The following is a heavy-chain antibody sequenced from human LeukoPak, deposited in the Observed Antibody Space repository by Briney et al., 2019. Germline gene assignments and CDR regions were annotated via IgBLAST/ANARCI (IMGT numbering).Heavy chain of an antibody. D-gene: IGHD5-12*01. Sequence: GGSLRLSCAASGFTFSSYAMSWVRQAPGKGLEWVSAISGSGGSTYYADSVKGRFTISRDNSKNTLYLQMNSLRAEDEAVYYCAKDNVDIVARGVDYWGQGTLVTVSS. CDR3: AKDNVDIVARGVDY. V-gene: IGHV3-23*01. CDR2: ISGSGGST. CDR1: GFTFSSYA. J-gene: IGHJ4*02.